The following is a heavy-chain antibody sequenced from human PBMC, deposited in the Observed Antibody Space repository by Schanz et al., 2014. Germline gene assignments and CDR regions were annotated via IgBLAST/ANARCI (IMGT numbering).Heavy chain of an antibody. J-gene: IGHJ4*02. CDR1: GYTFTSYY. V-gene: IGHV1-46*03. D-gene: IGHD3-22*01. CDR2: INPSSGTT. CDR3: ARGGFFDSASFDS. Sequence: QLMQSGSEVRKPGASVKVSCKASGYTFTSYYMHWVRQAPGQGLEWMGKINPSSGTTRIAQNCQGRLTVTRDTSTSTVNMELSSLRSEDTAVYYCARGGFFDSASFDSWGQGTLVTVSS.